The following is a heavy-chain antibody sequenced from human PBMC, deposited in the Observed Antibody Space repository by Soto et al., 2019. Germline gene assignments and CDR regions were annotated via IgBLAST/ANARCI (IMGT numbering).Heavy chain of an antibody. D-gene: IGHD2-21*02. J-gene: IGHJ4*02. CDR1: GGTFSSYA. CDR3: ASPLAYCGGDCYSAFDY. V-gene: IGHV1-69*12. CDR2: IIPIFGTA. Sequence: QVQLVQSGAEVKKPGSSVKVSCKASGGTFSSYAVSWVRQAPGQGLEWMGGIIPIFGTANYAQKFQGRVTITADESTSTAYMELSSLRSEDTAVYYCASPLAYCGGDCYSAFDYWGQGTLVTVSS.